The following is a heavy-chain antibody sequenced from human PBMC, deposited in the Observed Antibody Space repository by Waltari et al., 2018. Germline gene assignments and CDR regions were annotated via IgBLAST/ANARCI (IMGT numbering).Heavy chain of an antibody. Sequence: FNGYGMHWVRQAPGKGLEWVAVIWYDGSKKYYGDSVRARFTISRDDSKNTLYLEMNSLRADDTAIYYCARPGGGSHFYYGMDVWGQGTTVTVSS. CDR3: ARPGGGSHFYYGMDV. J-gene: IGHJ6*02. CDR2: IWYDGSKK. V-gene: IGHV3-33*01. CDR1: FNGYG. D-gene: IGHD3-16*01.